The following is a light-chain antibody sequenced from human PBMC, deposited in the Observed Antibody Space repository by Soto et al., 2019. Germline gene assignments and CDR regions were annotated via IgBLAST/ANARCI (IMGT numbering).Light chain of an antibody. CDR1: SSDVGGYDY. Sequence: QSALTQPASVSESPGQSITISCTGTSSDVGGYDYVSWYQQHPGKAPKLMIYDVSNRPSGISYRFSGSKSGNTASLTISGLQAEDEADYYCSSYARNSPVVFGGGTKVTVL. CDR2: DVS. CDR3: SSYARNSPVV. J-gene: IGLJ3*02. V-gene: IGLV2-14*03.